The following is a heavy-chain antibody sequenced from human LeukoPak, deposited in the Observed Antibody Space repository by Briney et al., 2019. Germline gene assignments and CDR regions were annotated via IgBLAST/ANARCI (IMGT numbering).Heavy chain of an antibody. J-gene: IGHJ4*02. CDR1: GFTVSSNY. D-gene: IGHD1-26*01. CDR2: IYSGGST. CDR3: AKDDREPSDY. V-gene: IGHV3-66*01. Sequence: GGSLGLSCAASGFTVSSNYMSWVRQAPGKGLEWVSVIYSGGSTYYADSVKGRFTISRDNSKNTLYLQMNSLRAEDTAVYYCAKDDREPSDYWGQGTLVTVSS.